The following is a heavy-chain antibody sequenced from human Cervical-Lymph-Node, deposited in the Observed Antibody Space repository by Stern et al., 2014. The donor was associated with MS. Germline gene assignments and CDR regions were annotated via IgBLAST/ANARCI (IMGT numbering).Heavy chain of an antibody. Sequence: QVTLRESGPTLVKPTQTLTLTCTFSGFSLSTSGVGVGWIRQPPGKALEWLALIYLDDDKRYSPSLKSRLTITKDSSKNQVVLTMTNMDPVDTATYYCAHSGIITIFGVAYGDYFDYWGQGTLVTVSS. CDR3: AHSGIITIFGVAYGDYFDY. CDR1: GFSLSTSGVG. D-gene: IGHD3-3*01. V-gene: IGHV2-5*02. CDR2: IYLDDDK. J-gene: IGHJ4*02.